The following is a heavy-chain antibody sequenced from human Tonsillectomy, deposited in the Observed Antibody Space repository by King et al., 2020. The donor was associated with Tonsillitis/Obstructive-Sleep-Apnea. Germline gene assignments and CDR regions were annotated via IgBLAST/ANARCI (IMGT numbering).Heavy chain of an antibody. D-gene: IGHD3-9*01. CDR2: INPSGGST. CDR1: GYTFTSYY. V-gene: IGHV1-46*01. CDR3: ARTYYDILTGYYDAFDI. J-gene: IGHJ3*02. Sequence: QLVQSGAEVKKPGASVKVSCKASGYTFTSYYMHWVRQAPGQGLEWMGIINPSGGSTSYAQKFQGRVTMTRDTSTSTVYMELSSLRSEDTAEYYCARTYYDILTGYYDAFDIWGQGTMVTVSS.